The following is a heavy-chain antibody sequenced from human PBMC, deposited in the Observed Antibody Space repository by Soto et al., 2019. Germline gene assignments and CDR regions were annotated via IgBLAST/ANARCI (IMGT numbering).Heavy chain of an antibody. J-gene: IGHJ5*02. CDR1: GYTFASYA. V-gene: IGHV1-18*01. CDR3: ARDPPQPDT. Sequence: QVQLVQSGAEVKKPGASVKVSCRASGYTFASYAISWMRQAPGQGLEWMGGISAYNGNTNYAPKLQGRVTMTTDTTASNACVERMSLRANGTAVYYCARDPPQPDTWGQGTLVTVSS. D-gene: IGHD1-1*01. CDR2: ISAYNGNT.